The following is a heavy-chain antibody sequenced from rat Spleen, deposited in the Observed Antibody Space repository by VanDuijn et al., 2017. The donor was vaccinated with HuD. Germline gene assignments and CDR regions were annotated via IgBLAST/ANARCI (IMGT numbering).Heavy chain of an antibody. D-gene: IGHD5-1*01. CDR1: GFTFSTFP. CDR2: ISSGGGDT. CDR3: ARLTGGHFDY. V-gene: IGHV5-25*01. Sequence: EVQLVESGGGLVQPGRSLKLSCAASGFTFSTFPMAWVRQAPKMGLEWVASISSGGGDTYYPDSVKGRFTISRANAKSTLNLQMDSLRSEDTATYYCARLTGGHFDYWGQGVMGTVSS. J-gene: IGHJ2*01.